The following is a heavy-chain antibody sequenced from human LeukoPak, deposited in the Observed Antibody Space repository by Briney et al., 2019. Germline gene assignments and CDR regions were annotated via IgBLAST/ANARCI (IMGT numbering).Heavy chain of an antibody. CDR3: ARGEKVISASFDY. Sequence: SETLSLTCTVSGGSISSYYWSWIRQPPGKGLEWIGYIYYSGSTNYNPSLKSRVTMSVDTSKNQFSLKLSSVTAADTAVYYCARGEKVISASFDYWGQGTLVTVSS. D-gene: IGHD2-21*01. CDR1: GGSISSYY. V-gene: IGHV4-59*12. J-gene: IGHJ4*02. CDR2: IYYSGST.